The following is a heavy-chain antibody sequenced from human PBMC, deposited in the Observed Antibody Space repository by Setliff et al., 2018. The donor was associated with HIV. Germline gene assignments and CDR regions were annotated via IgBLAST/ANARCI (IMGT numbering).Heavy chain of an antibody. V-gene: IGHV4-34*01. CDR3: ARESPSSSWFHFDF. CDR2: INHRGST. D-gene: IGHD6-13*01. J-gene: IGHJ4*02. Sequence: SETLSLTCAVYGGSFSDYYWTWIRQSPGKGLEWIGEINHRGSTNYNPSLKSRVTVSVDTSKNQFSLKLGSVTAADTAVYYCARESPSSSWFHFDFWGQGTLVTVSS. CDR1: GGSFSDYY.